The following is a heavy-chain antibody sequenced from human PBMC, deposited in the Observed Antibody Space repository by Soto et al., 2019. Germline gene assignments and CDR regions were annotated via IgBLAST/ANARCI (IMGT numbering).Heavy chain of an antibody. V-gene: IGHV1-69*13. J-gene: IGHJ4*02. Sequence: ASVKVSCKASGGTFSSYAISWVRQAPGQGLEWMGGIIPIFGTANYAQKFQGRVTITADESTSTAYMELSSLRSEDTAVYYCARDITGTTYFDYWGQGTLVTVSS. CDR3: ARDITGTTYFDY. CDR1: GGTFSSYA. D-gene: IGHD1-7*01. CDR2: IIPIFGTA.